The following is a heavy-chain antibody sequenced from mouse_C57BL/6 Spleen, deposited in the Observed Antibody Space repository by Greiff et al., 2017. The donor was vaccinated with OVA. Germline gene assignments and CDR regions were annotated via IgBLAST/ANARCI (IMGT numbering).Heavy chain of an antibody. J-gene: IGHJ2*01. CDR3: ARDYGNYDYFDY. CDR2: INPSSGYT. D-gene: IGHD2-1*01. CDR1: GYTFTSYT. V-gene: IGHV1-4*01. Sequence: QVQLKESGAELARPGASVKMSCKASGYTFTSYTMHWVKQRPGQGLEWIGYINPSSGYTKYNQKFKDKATLTAVKSSSTAYMQLSSLTSEDSAVYYCARDYGNYDYFDYWGQGTTLTVSS.